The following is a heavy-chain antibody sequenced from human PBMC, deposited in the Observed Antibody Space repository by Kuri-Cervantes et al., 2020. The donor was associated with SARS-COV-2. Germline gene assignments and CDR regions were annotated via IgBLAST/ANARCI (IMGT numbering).Heavy chain of an antibody. CDR3: ARDRTILDYFDY. Sequence: GESLKISCAASGFTFSSYWMHWVRQAPGKGLVWVSRINSDGSSTSYADSVKGRFTISRDNAKNTLYLQMNSLRAEDTAVYYCARDRTILDYFDYWGQGTLGTVSS. CDR2: INSDGSST. J-gene: IGHJ4*02. D-gene: IGHD3-9*01. V-gene: IGHV3-74*01. CDR1: GFTFSSYW.